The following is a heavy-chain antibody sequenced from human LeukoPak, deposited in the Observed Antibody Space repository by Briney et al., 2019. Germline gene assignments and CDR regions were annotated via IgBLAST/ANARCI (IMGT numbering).Heavy chain of an antibody. V-gene: IGHV3-30*04. Sequence: GGFLRLSCAASGFTISSYAMHWVRQAPGKGLEWVAVISYDGSNKYYADSVKGRFTISRDNSKNTLYLQMNSLRAEDTAVYYCARVPRLYGSGSYYTDYFDYWGQGTLVTVSS. J-gene: IGHJ4*02. CDR1: GFTISSYA. CDR3: ARVPRLYGSGSYYTDYFDY. CDR2: ISYDGSNK. D-gene: IGHD3-10*01.